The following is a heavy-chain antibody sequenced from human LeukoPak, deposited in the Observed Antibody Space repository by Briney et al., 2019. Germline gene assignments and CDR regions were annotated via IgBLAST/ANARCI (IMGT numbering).Heavy chain of an antibody. J-gene: IGHJ4*02. D-gene: IGHD3-10*01. Sequence: SETLSLTCAVYGGSFSGYYWSWIRQPPGKGLEWIGEINHSGSANYNPSLKSRVTISVDTSKNQFSLKVNSLTAADTAVYYCASPPDVYCSGSYSRFWVYWGQGTLVTVSS. CDR1: GGSFSGYY. CDR3: ASPPDVYCSGSYSRFWVY. V-gene: IGHV4-34*01. CDR2: INHSGSA.